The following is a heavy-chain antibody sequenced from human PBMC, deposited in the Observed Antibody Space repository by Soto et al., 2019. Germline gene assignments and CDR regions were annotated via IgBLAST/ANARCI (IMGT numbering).Heavy chain of an antibody. CDR2: INHSGST. V-gene: IGHV4-34*01. J-gene: IGHJ4*02. CDR1: GGSFSGYY. Sequence: ETLFLTCAVYGGSFSGYYWSWIRQPPGKGLEWIGEINHSGSTNYNPSLKSRVTISVDTSKNQFSLKLSSMTAADTAVYYCARGVYDFWSGYYTGFDYWGQGTLVTVSS. CDR3: ARGVYDFWSGYYTGFDY. D-gene: IGHD3-3*01.